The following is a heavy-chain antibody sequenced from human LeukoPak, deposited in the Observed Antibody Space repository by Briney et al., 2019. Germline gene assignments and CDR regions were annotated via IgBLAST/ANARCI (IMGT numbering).Heavy chain of an antibody. Sequence: ASVPVSCQASLGTFSRYAIRWVRPAPGQGRAWVGGIIHFFGTANYAQKFQGRVTITADESTSTAYMELSSLRSEDTAVYYCARKLSSGSYMNYWGQGTLVTVSS. CDR2: IIHFFGTA. CDR1: LGTFSRYA. CDR3: ARKLSSGSYMNY. V-gene: IGHV1-69*13. D-gene: IGHD1-26*01. J-gene: IGHJ4*02.